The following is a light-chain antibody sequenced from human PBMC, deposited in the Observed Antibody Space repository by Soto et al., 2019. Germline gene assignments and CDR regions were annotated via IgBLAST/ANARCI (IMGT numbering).Light chain of an antibody. J-gene: IGLJ2*01. CDR1: SGDVDSHY. CDR3: SSHSPHIPL. Sequence: QSVLTQPASVSGSPGQSITISCTGTSGDVDSHYVAWYQQHPNKAPKVLIYEGNNRPSGVSDRFSGSKSGNTASLTISGLQSEDEADYYCSSHSPHIPLSGGGTKLTVL. V-gene: IGLV2-14*03. CDR2: EGN.